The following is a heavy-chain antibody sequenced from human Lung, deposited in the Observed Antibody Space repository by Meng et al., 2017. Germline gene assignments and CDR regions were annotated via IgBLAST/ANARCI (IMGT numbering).Heavy chain of an antibody. CDR2: IYNSGST. V-gene: IGHV4-30-4*01. Sequence: QVQLQESGPGPVKPSQTLSFTCTVSGGSISSSNYYWSWIRQPPGKGLEWSGHIYNSGSTYYNPSLKSRITISVDTSKNQFSLKLSSVTAADTAVYYCARGQKGYFDLWGRGTLVTVSS. CDR3: ARGQKGYFDL. CDR1: GGSISSSNYY. J-gene: IGHJ2*01.